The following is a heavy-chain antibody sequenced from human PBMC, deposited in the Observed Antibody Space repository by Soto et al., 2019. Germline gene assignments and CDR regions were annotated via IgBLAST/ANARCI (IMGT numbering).Heavy chain of an antibody. J-gene: IGHJ4*02. D-gene: IGHD2-15*01. Sequence: SVKVSCKASGGTFSSYTISWVRQAPGQGLEWIGRIIPIHGIANYAQKFQGRVTITADTSTTTAYMEVRGLRSEDTAVYFCARDVTLGSGFDSWGERTQVTV. V-gene: IGHV1-69*04. CDR3: ARDVTLGSGFDS. CDR1: GGTFSSYT. CDR2: IIPIHGIA.